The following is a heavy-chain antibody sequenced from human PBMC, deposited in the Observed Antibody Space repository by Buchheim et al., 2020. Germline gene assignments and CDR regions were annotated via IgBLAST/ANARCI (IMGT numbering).Heavy chain of an antibody. CDR2: IIPDGGEK. V-gene: IGHV3-7*01. CDR3: AVTNWFNP. CDR1: GFTFSDYW. J-gene: IGHJ5*02. Sequence: EVQVVESGGGLVQPGGSLRLSCAASGFTFSDYWMSWVRQAPGKGLEWVANIIPDGGEKYYVDSVQGRFTITRDNARNILYLQMNSLRVEDTAVYYCAVTNWFNPWGQGTL. D-gene: IGHD4-17*01.